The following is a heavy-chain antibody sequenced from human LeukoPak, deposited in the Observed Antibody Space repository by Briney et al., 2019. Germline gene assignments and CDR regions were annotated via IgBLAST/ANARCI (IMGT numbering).Heavy chain of an antibody. CDR1: GGSISSDRFY. V-gene: IGHV4-61*02. J-gene: IGHJ4*02. CDR2: IKSSNT. D-gene: IGHD3-16*01. CDR3: ARVPDWTYVPDY. Sequence: QTSETLSLTCTVSGGSISSDRFYWTWVRQPTGKGLEWIGRIKSSNTNYNPSLKSRVSISLDTSTNQFSLKLSSLTAADTAVYYCARVPDWTYVPDYWGQGTLVTVS.